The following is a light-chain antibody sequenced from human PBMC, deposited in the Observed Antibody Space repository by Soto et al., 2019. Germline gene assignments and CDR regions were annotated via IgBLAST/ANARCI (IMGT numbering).Light chain of an antibody. V-gene: IGKV1-5*03. CDR3: QQYDVYST. J-gene: IGKJ1*01. Sequence: DIQMTQSPSTLSAPVGGTVTITCRASRSISSWLAWYQQKPGIAPKLLIYKASTLQSGVPSRFSGSGYGTEFTLTISRLQPDDSATYYCQQYDVYSTFGQGTKVDIK. CDR2: KAS. CDR1: RSISSW.